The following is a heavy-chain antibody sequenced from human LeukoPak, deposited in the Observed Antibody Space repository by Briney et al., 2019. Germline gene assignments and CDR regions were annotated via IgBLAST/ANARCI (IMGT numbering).Heavy chain of an antibody. Sequence: SGGSLRLSCAASGFIFSSYWMSWVRQPPGKGLEWVANIKQDGSEKYYVDSVKGRFTISRDNAKNSLNLQMNSLRVEDTAVYYCARRNFVVVPAAPHWTYHYMDVWGKGTTVTVSS. CDR2: IKQDGSEK. CDR1: GFIFSSYW. J-gene: IGHJ6*03. D-gene: IGHD2-2*01. CDR3: ARRNFVVVPAAPHWTYHYMDV. V-gene: IGHV3-7*01.